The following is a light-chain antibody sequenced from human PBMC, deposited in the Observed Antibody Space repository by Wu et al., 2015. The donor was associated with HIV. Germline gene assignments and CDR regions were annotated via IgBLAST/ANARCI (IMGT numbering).Light chain of an antibody. V-gene: IGKV3-20*01. CDR3: QQYGGSPS. J-gene: IGKJ2*03. CDR2: GAS. CDR1: QSVSSNY. Sequence: DIVLTQSPGTLSLSPGERATLSCRASQSVSSNYLAWYQQRPGQAPRLLIYGASTRATGIPDRFSGSGSGTDFTLTISRLEPEDFAVYYCQQYGGSPSFGQGTKLAIK.